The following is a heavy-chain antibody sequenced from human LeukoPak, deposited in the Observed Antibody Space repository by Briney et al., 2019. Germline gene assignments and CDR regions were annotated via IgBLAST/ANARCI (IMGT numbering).Heavy chain of an antibody. Sequence: SETLSLTCTVSGGSISSSTYYWSWIRQPPGKGLEWIGYIYYSGTTNYNPSLKSRVTISVDTSKNQFSLKLSSVTAADTAVYYCARYSRIAAAGLDYWGQGTLVTVSS. J-gene: IGHJ4*02. V-gene: IGHV4-61*05. CDR2: IYYSGTT. CDR3: ARYSRIAAAGLDY. CDR1: GGSISSSTYY. D-gene: IGHD6-13*01.